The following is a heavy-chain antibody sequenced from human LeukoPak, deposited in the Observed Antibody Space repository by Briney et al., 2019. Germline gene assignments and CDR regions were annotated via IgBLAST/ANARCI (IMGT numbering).Heavy chain of an antibody. V-gene: IGHV3-7*03. J-gene: IGHJ4*02. D-gene: IGHD1-1*01. CDR2: IGPDGSEK. CDR1: GFSISSYW. Sequence: GGSLRLSCVVSGFSISSYWMSWVRQAPGKGLEWVANIGPDGSEKYNVDSVKGRFTISRDNAKNSLYLQMNSLRAEDTAVYYCASPSNWNDVFDYWGQGTLVTVSS. CDR3: ASPSNWNDVFDY.